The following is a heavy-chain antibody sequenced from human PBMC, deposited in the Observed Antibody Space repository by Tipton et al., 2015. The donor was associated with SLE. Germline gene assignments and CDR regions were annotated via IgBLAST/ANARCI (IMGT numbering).Heavy chain of an antibody. V-gene: IGHV4-39*07. J-gene: IGHJ4*02. CDR1: GGSISSSSYY. Sequence: TLSLTCTVSGGSISSSSYYWGWIRQPPGKGLEWIGSIYCSGSTYYNPSLKSRVTISVDTSKNQFSLKLSSVTAADTAVYYCARLRVISYYFDYWGQGTLVPVSS. D-gene: IGHD2-21*01. CDR3: ARLRVISYYFDY. CDR2: IYCSGST.